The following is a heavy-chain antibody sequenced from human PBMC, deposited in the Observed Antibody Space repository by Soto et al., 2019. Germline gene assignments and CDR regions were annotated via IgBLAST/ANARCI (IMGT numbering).Heavy chain of an antibody. J-gene: IGHJ5*01. CDR2: IYYSGST. CDR1: GGSISSGDYY. V-gene: IGHV4-30-4*01. Sequence: PSETLSLTCTVSGGSISSGDYYWSWIRQPPGKGLEWIGYIYYSGSTYYNPSLKSRVTISVDTSKNQFSLKLSSVTAADTAVYYCASLVVTAHNWFDSGGQGSLVTVSS. CDR3: ASLVVTAHNWFDS. D-gene: IGHD2-21*02.